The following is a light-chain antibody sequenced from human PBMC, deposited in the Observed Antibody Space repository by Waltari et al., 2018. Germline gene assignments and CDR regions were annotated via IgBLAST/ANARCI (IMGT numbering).Light chain of an antibody. Sequence: IVMTQAPDSLAVSMGGRATLKCKSSHNILNSSNNKKYFAWYQQKPGQPPKLLIFWSSTREIGVPDRFSGSGSGTDFTLTINSLQAGDVAVYYCQQYYGIPTFGQGTKVEIK. CDR1: HNILNSSNNKKY. CDR2: WSS. V-gene: IGKV4-1*01. CDR3: QQYYGIPT. J-gene: IGKJ1*01.